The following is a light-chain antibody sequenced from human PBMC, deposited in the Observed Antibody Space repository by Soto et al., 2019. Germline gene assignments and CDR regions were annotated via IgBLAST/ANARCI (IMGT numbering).Light chain of an antibody. CDR2: GAS. CDR3: QQYGSSPR. CDR1: QSVSSN. Sequence: IVMTQSPATLSVSPGERATLSCRASQSVSSNLAWYQQKPGQAPRLLIYGASSRATGIPDRFSGSGSGTDFTLTISRLEPEDFAVYYCQQYGSSPRFGGGTKVDIK. J-gene: IGKJ4*01. V-gene: IGKV3-20*01.